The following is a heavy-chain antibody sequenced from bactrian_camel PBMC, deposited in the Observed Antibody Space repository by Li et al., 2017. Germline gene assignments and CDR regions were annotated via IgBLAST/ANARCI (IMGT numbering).Heavy chain of an antibody. V-gene: IGHV3S53*01. CDR1: TAIRC. Sequence: LVESGGGSVQAGGSLRLSCVASTAIRCMAWFRQAPGKERGSVARLDRAGTIIYTDSVKGRFTISEDNDKNTLYLQMDNLKPEDTAMYYCAADHCGGAWRGGYNYWGQGTQVTVS. CDR3: AADHCGGAWRGGYNY. J-gene: IGHJ4*01. D-gene: IGHD8*01. CDR2: LDRAGTI.